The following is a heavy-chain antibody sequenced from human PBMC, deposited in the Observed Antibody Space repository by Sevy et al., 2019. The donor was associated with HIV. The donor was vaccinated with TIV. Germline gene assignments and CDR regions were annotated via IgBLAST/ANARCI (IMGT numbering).Heavy chain of an antibody. CDR1: GFTFSNYW. Sequence: GGSLRLSCAASGFTFSNYWMRWVRQAPGKGLEWVSRVDSDGSGTYYADSVKGRFTISRDNVKNTVYLQMNSLRDEDTSDYSCTRGMWGIDYWGQGTLVTVSS. CDR2: VDSDGSGT. J-gene: IGHJ4*02. D-gene: IGHD1-26*01. CDR3: TRGMWGIDY. V-gene: IGHV3-74*01.